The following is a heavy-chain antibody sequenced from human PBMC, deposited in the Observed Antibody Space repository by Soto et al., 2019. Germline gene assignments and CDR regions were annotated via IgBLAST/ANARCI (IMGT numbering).Heavy chain of an antibody. CDR1: GFTFSYYW. Sequence: EVPLVESGGGLVQPRESLRLSCAASGFTFSYYWMHWVRQAPGKGLVWVSRIHSDGSSTTYADSVKGRFTISRDNARNTLYLQMNSLRAEDTAVYYCARGDRGAFDLWGQGTVVTVSS. D-gene: IGHD1-26*01. CDR2: IHSDGSST. CDR3: ARGDRGAFDL. J-gene: IGHJ3*01. V-gene: IGHV3-74*01.